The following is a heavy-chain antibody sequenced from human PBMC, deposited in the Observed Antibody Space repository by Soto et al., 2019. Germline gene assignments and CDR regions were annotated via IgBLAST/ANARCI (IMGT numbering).Heavy chain of an antibody. Sequence: QVQLVQSGAEVKKPGSSVKVSCKASGGTFSSYTISWVRQAPGQGLEWMGRIIPILGIANYAQKFQGRVTITADKSTSTAYMELSSLRSEDTAVYYGAREGRLTGQKRYYYYGMDVWGQGTTVTVSS. CDR2: IIPILGIA. CDR1: GGTFSSYT. J-gene: IGHJ6*02. V-gene: IGHV1-69*08. CDR3: AREGRLTGQKRYYYYGMDV. D-gene: IGHD6-25*01.